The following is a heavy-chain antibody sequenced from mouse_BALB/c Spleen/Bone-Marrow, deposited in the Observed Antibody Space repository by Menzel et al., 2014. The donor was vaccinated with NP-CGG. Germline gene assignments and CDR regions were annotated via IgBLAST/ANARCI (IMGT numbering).Heavy chain of an antibody. V-gene: IGHV1-5*01. J-gene: IGHJ2*01. D-gene: IGHD1-2*01. CDR3: TREGLLRLRYFDY. CDR2: IYPGNSDT. CDR1: GYTFTSDW. Sequence: EVQLQQSGTVLARPGASVKMSCKASGYTFTSDWMHWVKQRPGQGLEWIGAIYPGNSDTSYNQKFKGKAKLTAVTSTSTAYMELSSLTNEDSAVYYCTREGLLRLRYFDYWGQGTTLTVSS.